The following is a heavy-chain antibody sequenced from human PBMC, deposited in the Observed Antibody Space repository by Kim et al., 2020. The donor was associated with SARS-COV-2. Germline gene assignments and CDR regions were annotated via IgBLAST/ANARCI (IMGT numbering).Heavy chain of an antibody. V-gene: IGHV1-69*04. CDR1: GGTFSSYA. D-gene: IGHD6-6*01. CDR2: IIPILGIA. J-gene: IGHJ6*03. CDR3: ASGRKLWGAARRNYYYMDV. Sequence: SVKVSCKASGGTFSSYAISWVRQAPGQGLEWMGRIIPILGIANYAQKFQGRVTLTADKSTSTAYMELSSLRSEDTAVYYCASGRKLWGAARRNYYYMDVWGKGTTVTVSS.